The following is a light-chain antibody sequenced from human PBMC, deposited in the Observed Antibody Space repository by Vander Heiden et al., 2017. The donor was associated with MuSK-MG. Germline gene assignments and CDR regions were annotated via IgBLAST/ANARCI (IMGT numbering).Light chain of an antibody. J-gene: IGLJ3*02. Sequence: QSALTQPASVSGSPGQSITISCTGTSSDVGGYNYVSWYQQHPGNAPKLIIYDVSKRPAGVANRFSGSKAGTTASTTTSGLQAEDEADYYCTSDTSSSTWVFGGGTKRTVL. CDR3: TSDTSSSTWV. CDR2: DVS. CDR1: SSDVGGYNY. V-gene: IGLV2-14*01.